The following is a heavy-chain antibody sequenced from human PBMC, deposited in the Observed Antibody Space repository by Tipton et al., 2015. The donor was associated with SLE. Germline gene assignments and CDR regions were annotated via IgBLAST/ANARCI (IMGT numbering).Heavy chain of an antibody. CDR3: ASGGHGSGGDY. CDR1: GFTFSSYS. V-gene: IGHV3-30*03. CDR2: ISYDGSNK. Sequence: SLRLSCAASGFTFSSYSMNWVRQAPGKGLEWVAVISYDGSNKYYADSVKGRFTISRDNSKNTLYLQMNSLRAEDTAVYYCASGGHGSGGDYWGQGTLVTVSS. J-gene: IGHJ4*02. D-gene: IGHD3-10*01.